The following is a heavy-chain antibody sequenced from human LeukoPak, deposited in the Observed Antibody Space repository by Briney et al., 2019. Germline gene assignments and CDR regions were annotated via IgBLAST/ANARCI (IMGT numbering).Heavy chain of an antibody. D-gene: IGHD1-26*01. J-gene: IGHJ4*02. CDR1: GFSSSNHG. CDR3: AKDFNSGNYYTVDY. Sequence: PGGSLRPSCAASGFSSSNHGMSWVRQAPGKGLEWVSAISISGNTYYADSVKGRFTISRDTSQNTLYLQMNSLRAEDTAVYYCAKDFNSGNYYTVDYWGQGTLVTVSS. V-gene: IGHV3-23*01. CDR2: ISISGNT.